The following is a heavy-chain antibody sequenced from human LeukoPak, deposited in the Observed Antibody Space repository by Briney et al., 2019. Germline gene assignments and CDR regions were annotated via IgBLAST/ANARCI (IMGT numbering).Heavy chain of an antibody. V-gene: IGHV1-8*01. CDR1: GYTFTSYD. Sequence: ASVKVSCKASGYTFTSYDINWVRQATGQGLEWMGWMNPNSGNTGYAQKFQGGVTMTRNTSISTAYMELSSLRSEDTAVYYCARVGSGYYYYGMDVWGQGTTVTVSS. CDR3: ARVGSGYYYYGMDV. CDR2: MNPNSGNT. J-gene: IGHJ6*02.